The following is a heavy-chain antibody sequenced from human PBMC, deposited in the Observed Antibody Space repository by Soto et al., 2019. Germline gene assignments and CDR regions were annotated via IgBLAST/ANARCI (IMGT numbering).Heavy chain of an antibody. CDR3: ARSRLERLRAFDS. Sequence: SVEGSLKASCFTLFSYCFTRVGQAPGQGLEWMGWISAYNGNTNYAQKLQGRVTMTTDTSTSTAYMELRSLRSDDTAVYYCARSRLERLRAFDSWGQGTMVTVSS. CDR2: ISAYNGNT. V-gene: IGHV1-18*01. CDR1: CFTLFSYC. J-gene: IGHJ3*02. D-gene: IGHD1-1*01.